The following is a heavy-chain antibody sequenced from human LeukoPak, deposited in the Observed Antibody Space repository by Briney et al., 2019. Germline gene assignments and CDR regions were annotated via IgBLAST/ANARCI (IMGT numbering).Heavy chain of an antibody. V-gene: IGHV3-33*01. J-gene: IGHJ5*02. CDR3: ARDGNYFDTTPNWFDT. CDR1: GFTFRTYG. Sequence: GGSLRLSCAASGFTFRTYGMHWVRQTPGKGLEWVAFLWFDGSHQYYADSVRGRFIISRDNSNNTLYLQMNSLRADDTAVYYCARDGNYFDTTPNWFDTWGQGALVTVSS. CDR2: LWFDGSHQ. D-gene: IGHD3-22*01.